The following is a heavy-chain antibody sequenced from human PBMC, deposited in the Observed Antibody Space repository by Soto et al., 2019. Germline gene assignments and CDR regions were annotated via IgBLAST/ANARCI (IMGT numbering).Heavy chain of an antibody. CDR3: AQEAYCGGDCYARYYFDS. V-gene: IGHV3-23*01. D-gene: IGHD2-21*02. J-gene: IGHJ4*02. CDR1: GFTFSSYA. Sequence: GGSLRLSCAASGFTFSSYAMSWVRQAPGKGLEWVSAISGSGVSTYYADSVKGRFTISRDNSRNKVYLQMNSLRAEDTAAYYCAQEAYCGGDCYARYYFDSWGQGTLVTVSS. CDR2: ISGSGVST.